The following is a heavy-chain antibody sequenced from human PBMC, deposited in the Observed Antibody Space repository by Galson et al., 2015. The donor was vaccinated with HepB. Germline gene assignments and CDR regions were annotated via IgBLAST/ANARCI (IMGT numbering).Heavy chain of an antibody. V-gene: IGHV3-23*01. CDR2: ISDGGGST. D-gene: IGHD1-26*01. J-gene: IGHJ4*02. Sequence: SLRLSCAASGFTFRNYGMRWVRQSPGKGLEWVSGISDGGGSTDYGNSVKGRFTVSRDNSKSTLHLQMNSLRVEDTAIYYCARRRGTGSFSLDFWGQGTLVTVSS. CDR1: GFTFRNYG. CDR3: ARRRGTGSFSLDF.